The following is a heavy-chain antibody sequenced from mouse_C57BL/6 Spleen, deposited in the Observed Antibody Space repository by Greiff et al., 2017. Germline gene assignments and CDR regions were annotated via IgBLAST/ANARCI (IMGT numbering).Heavy chain of an antibody. CDR2: INPGSGGT. CDR1: GYAFTNYL. V-gene: IGHV1-54*01. CDR3: ARGDYDYGWYFDV. Sequence: QVQLQQSGAELVRPGTSVKVSCKASGYAFTNYLIEWVKQRPGQGLEWIGVINPGSGGTNYNEKFKGKATLTADKSSSTAYMQLSSLTSEDSAVYFCARGDYDYGWYFDVWGTGTTVTVSS. J-gene: IGHJ1*03. D-gene: IGHD2-4*01.